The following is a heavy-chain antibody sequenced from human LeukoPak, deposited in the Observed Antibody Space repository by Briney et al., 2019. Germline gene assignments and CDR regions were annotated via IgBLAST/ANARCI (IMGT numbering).Heavy chain of an antibody. CDR1: GGSISSYY. CDR2: IYTSGST. V-gene: IGHV4-4*07. Sequence: SETLSLTCTVFGGSISSYYWSWIRQPAGKGLEWIGRIYTSGSTNYNPSLKSRVTMSVDTSKNQFSLKLSSVTAADTAVYYCARERIAVAGTKIDYWGQGTLVTVSS. J-gene: IGHJ4*02. D-gene: IGHD6-19*01. CDR3: ARERIAVAGTKIDY.